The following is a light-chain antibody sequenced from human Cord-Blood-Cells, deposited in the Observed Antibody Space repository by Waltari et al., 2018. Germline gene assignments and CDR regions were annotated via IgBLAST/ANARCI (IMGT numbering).Light chain of an antibody. CDR1: SSDVGRYNL. V-gene: IGLV2-23*01. CDR3: CSYTGSSTYV. CDR2: EGS. Sequence: QSALTQPASLSGSPGQSITLSCTGTSSDVGRYNLVSWYQQHPGKAPELMIYEGSQRPSGVSNRFSGSKSGNTASLTISVLQAEDEADYYCCSYTGSSTYVFGTGTKVTVL. J-gene: IGLJ1*01.